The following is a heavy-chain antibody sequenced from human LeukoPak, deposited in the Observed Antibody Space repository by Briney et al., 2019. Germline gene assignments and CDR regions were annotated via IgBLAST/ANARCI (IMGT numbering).Heavy chain of an antibody. D-gene: IGHD1-20*01. CDR1: GFTFSSYA. CDR3: ARDNNWNDGGDAFDI. V-gene: IGHV3-23*01. J-gene: IGHJ3*02. Sequence: GGSLRLSCAASGFTFSSYAMSWVRQAPGKGLEWVSAISGSGGSTYYADSVKGRFTISRDNSKNTLYLQMNSLRAEDTAVYYCARDNNWNDGGDAFDIWGQGTMVTVSS. CDR2: ISGSGGST.